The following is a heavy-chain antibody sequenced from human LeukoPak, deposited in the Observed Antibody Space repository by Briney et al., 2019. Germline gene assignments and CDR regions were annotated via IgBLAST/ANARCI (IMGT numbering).Heavy chain of an antibody. V-gene: IGHV4-34*01. CDR2: INHSGSA. CDR1: GGSFSDYN. CDR3: ATLQDYWLDV. Sequence: SETLSLTRAVYGGSFSDYNWSWIRQPPGKGLEWIGEINHSGSASYNPSLKSRVTISGDASKNQFSLNLSSVTAADTAVYYCATLQDYWLDVWGNGTTVTVSS. J-gene: IGHJ6*04. D-gene: IGHD2-8*02.